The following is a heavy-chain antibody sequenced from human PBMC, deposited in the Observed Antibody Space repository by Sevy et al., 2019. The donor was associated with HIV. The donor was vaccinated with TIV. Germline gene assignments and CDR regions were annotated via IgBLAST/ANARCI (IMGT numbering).Heavy chain of an antibody. V-gene: IGHV3-21*06. CDR1: GFPFSSYD. D-gene: IGHD3-16*01. CDR3: ARDRGVPRTRGSYQYGMDV. Sequence: GGSLRLSCTASGFPFSSYDLNWVRQAPGQGLEWISSISSSSNFVYQADPVKGRFTISRDNANNSLFLQMNSLTVEDTAVYYCARDRGVPRTRGSYQYGMDVWGQGTTVTVSS. J-gene: IGHJ6*02. CDR2: ISSSSNFV.